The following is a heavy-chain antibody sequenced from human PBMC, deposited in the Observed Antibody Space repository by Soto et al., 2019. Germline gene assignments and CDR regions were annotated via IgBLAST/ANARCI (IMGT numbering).Heavy chain of an antibody. D-gene: IGHD5-18*01. CDR1: GGSISSGGYY. V-gene: IGHV4-31*03. CDR3: ARASSTRGYSYGYWFDP. Sequence: PSETLSLTCTVSGGSISSGGYYWSWIRQHPGKSLEWIGYIYYSGSTYYNPSLKSRVTISVDTSKNQFSLKLSSVTAADTAVYYCARASSTRGYSYGYWFDPWGQGTLVTVSS. CDR2: IYYSGST. J-gene: IGHJ5*02.